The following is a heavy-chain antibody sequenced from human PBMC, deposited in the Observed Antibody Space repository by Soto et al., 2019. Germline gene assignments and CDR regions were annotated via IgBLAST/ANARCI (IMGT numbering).Heavy chain of an antibody. V-gene: IGHV4-31*03. Sequence: QVQLQESGPGLVKPSQTLSLTCTVSGASIGSGTYYWHWIRQHPGKGLEWIGWLSHSGGTYYNPSLRRRMTISVATSKDQFSLRLTSVTAADTAVYYCARGTRPDTRFGESIFDFWGQGTLVTVSS. CDR2: LSHSGGT. CDR1: GASIGSGTYY. J-gene: IGHJ4*02. CDR3: ARGTRPDTRFGESIFDF. D-gene: IGHD3-10*01.